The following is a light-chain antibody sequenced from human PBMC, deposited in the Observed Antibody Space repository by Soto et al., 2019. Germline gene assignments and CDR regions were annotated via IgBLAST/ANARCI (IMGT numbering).Light chain of an antibody. CDR2: GAS. V-gene: IGKV3-20*01. Sequence: EIVLTRSPGTLSLSPGEGATLSCRASQSVSTNFFAWYQQKPGQAPRLLIYGASTRATGIPDRFSGSGSGTDFTLIFSRLEPEDFAVYYCQQYGRTSWTFGQGTKVDIK. J-gene: IGKJ1*01. CDR1: QSVSTNF. CDR3: QQYGRTSWT.